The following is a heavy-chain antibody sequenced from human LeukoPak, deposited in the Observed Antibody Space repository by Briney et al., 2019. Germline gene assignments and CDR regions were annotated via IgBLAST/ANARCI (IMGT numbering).Heavy chain of an antibody. V-gene: IGHV4-59*08. J-gene: IGHJ6*02. CDR2: IYYSGSS. CDR3: PRVSSGTYYYGLDV. Sequence: SETLSLTCSVSGGSISSYYWSWIRQPPVKELEWIGYIYYSGSSDFNPSLQSRVTISVDTSKNQFSLALSSVTAADTAVYYCPRVSSGTYYYGLDVWGQGTTVIVSS. CDR1: GGSISSYY. D-gene: IGHD1-1*01.